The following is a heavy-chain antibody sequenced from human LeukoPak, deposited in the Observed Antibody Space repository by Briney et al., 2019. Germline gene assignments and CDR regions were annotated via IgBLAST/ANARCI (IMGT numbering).Heavy chain of an antibody. J-gene: IGHJ4*02. CDR1: GFRFTSYG. Sequence: GGSLRLSCAASGFRFTSYGMNWVRQAPGKGLEWVSSISAGNSFISYADSVQGRFTISRDNSKNTLYLEMNSLSPDDTAVYYCARGVEPLAANTLAYWGQGTLVTVSS. CDR2: ISAGNSFI. D-gene: IGHD1-14*01. CDR3: ARGVEPLAANTLAY. V-gene: IGHV3-21*04.